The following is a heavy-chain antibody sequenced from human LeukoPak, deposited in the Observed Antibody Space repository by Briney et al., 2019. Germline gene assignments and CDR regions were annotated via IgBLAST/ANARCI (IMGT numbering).Heavy chain of an antibody. V-gene: IGHV4-34*01. Sequence: SETLSLTCAVSGGSINSYYWTWIRQPPGKGLEWIGEINHSGSTNYNPSLKSRVTISVDASKNQFSLKLSSVTAADTAVYYCARLDNWNYEFFDYWGQGTLVTVSS. D-gene: IGHD1-7*01. CDR2: INHSGST. J-gene: IGHJ4*02. CDR1: GGSINSYY. CDR3: ARLDNWNYEFFDY.